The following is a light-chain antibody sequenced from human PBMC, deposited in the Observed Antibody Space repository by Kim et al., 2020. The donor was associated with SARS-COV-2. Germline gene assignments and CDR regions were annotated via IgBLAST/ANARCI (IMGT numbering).Light chain of an antibody. CDR2: GDD. CDR1: SSNIGDNT. J-gene: IGLJ3*02. V-gene: IGLV1-44*01. Sequence: GQRVTIACSGRSSNIGDNTVSWYQQLPGKAPKLLVYGDDQRPSGVPDRFSGSKSGTSASLAISGLQSEDDADYFCAAWDDSLYGRVFGGGTQLTVL. CDR3: AAWDDSLYGRV.